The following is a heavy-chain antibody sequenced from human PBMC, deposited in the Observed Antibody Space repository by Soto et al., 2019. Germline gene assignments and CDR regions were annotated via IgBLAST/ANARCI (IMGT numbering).Heavy chain of an antibody. Sequence: QAQLVQSGAEVKRPGSSVKISCKTSGGSFSSHAVSWVRQAPGQGLEWMGGVIPFLGTPNYAQKFQGRVTITADESTSTTYMELSSLRTEDTAVYYCAKGDSALPIVRYWGQGSLVTVSS. CDR3: AKGDSALPIVRY. D-gene: IGHD5-18*01. CDR1: GGSFSSHA. J-gene: IGHJ4*02. V-gene: IGHV1-69*01. CDR2: VIPFLGTP.